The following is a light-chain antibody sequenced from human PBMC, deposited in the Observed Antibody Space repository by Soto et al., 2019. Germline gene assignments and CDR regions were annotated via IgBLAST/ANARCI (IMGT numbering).Light chain of an antibody. V-gene: IGKV1-39*01. Sequence: DIQMTQSQSSLSASVGDRVTITCRASQSIRSYLNWYQQERGKAPKLLIYGASSLQSGVPSRFSGSGSGTDFTLTISSLQPEDFATYFCQQSYNIPRTFGQGTKVDIK. CDR3: QQSYNIPRT. J-gene: IGKJ1*01. CDR1: QSIRSY. CDR2: GAS.